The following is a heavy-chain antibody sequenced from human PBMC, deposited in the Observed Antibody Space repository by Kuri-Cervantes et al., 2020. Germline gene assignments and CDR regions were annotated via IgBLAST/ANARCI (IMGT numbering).Heavy chain of an antibody. CDR3: AKDDWNDVSGTFDY. J-gene: IGHJ4*02. CDR2: ISSSSSYI. CDR1: GFTFSSYS. Sequence: GESLKISCAASGFTFSSYSMNWVRQAPGKGLEWVSSISSSSSYIYYADSVKGRFTISRDNAKNSLYLQMNSLRAEDTALYYCAKDDWNDVSGTFDYWGQGTLVTVSS. V-gene: IGHV3-21*04. D-gene: IGHD1-1*01.